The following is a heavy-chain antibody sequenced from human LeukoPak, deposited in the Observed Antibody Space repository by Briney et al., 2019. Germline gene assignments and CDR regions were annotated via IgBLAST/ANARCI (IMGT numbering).Heavy chain of an antibody. CDR2: IYYSGST. J-gene: IGHJ4*02. V-gene: IGHV4-59*08. CDR1: GGSISSYY. Sequence: SETLSLTCTVSGGSISSYYWSWIRQPPGKGLEWIGYIYYSGSTNYNPSLESRVTISIDTSKNQFSLKLSSVTAADTAVYYCARGYSRTYFDYWGQGTLVTVSS. CDR3: ARGYSRTYFDY. D-gene: IGHD5-18*01.